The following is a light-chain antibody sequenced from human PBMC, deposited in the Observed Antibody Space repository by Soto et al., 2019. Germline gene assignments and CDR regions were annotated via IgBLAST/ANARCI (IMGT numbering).Light chain of an antibody. J-gene: IGKJ1*01. CDR3: RRYGNLLWT. V-gene: IGKV1-33*01. CDR1: QDINNY. CDR2: DAS. Sequence: DIQMTQSPSSLSASVGDRVTITCQASQDINNYLNWYRHKPGKAPELLIYDASNLETGVPSRFSVVGSGTDFNFTISSLQPEDIAPYYCRRYGNLLWTFGQGTKVEIK.